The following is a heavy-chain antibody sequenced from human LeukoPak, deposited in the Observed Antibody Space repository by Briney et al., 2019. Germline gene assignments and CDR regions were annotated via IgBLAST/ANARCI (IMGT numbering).Heavy chain of an antibody. V-gene: IGHV3-23*01. Sequence: GGSLRLSCAASGFTFNSYVMSWVRQAPGKGLEWVSAINGGGGNTYYADSVKGRFTISRDNSKNMVYLQMNSLRADDTAVYYCAKMGVVAARPGTFEYWGQGTLVTVSS. CDR3: AKMGVVAARPGTFEY. CDR1: GFTFNSYV. CDR2: INGGGGNT. D-gene: IGHD6-6*01. J-gene: IGHJ4*02.